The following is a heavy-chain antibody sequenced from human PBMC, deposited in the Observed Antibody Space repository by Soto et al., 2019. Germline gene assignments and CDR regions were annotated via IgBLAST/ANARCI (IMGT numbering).Heavy chain of an antibody. CDR1: GGSFSGYY. CDR3: ARTRPYCSGGSCRTFDY. D-gene: IGHD2-15*01. V-gene: IGHV4-34*01. J-gene: IGHJ4*02. Sequence: SETLSLTCAVYGGSFSGYYWSWIRQPPGKGLEWIGEINHSGSTNYNPSLKSRVTISVDTSKNQFSLKLSSVTAADTAVYYCARTRPYCSGGSCRTFDYWGQGTLGTSPQ. CDR2: INHSGST.